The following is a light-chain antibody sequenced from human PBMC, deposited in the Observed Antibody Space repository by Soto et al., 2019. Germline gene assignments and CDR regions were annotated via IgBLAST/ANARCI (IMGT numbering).Light chain of an antibody. CDR1: QSISSY. Sequence: DIQMTQSPSSLSASVGDRVTITCRASQSISSYLNWYQQKPGKAPKLLIYAASSLQSGVPSRVSGSGSGTDFPLTISSLQPEDFATYYCQQSYSTPLTFGGGTKVEIK. J-gene: IGKJ4*01. CDR3: QQSYSTPLT. CDR2: AAS. V-gene: IGKV1-39*01.